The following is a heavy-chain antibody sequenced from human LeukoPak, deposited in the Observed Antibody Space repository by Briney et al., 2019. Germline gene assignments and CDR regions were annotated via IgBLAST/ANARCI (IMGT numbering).Heavy chain of an antibody. D-gene: IGHD6-19*01. CDR2: IYHSGST. J-gene: IGHJ4*02. CDR1: GYSISSGYY. V-gene: IGHV4-38-2*02. CDR3: ARQAVAGTFDY. Sequence: SETLSLTCTVSGYSISSGYYWGWIRQPPGKGLEWIGSIYHSGSTYYNPSLKSRVTISVDTSKNQFSLKLSSVTAADTAVYYCARQAVAGTFDYWGQGTLVTVSS.